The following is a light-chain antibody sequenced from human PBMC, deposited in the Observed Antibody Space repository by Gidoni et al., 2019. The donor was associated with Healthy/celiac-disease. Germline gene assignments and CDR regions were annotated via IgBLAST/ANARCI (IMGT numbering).Light chain of an antibody. J-gene: IGKJ1*01. V-gene: IGKV3-15*01. CDR1: QSVSSN. Sequence: EIVMTQSPATRSVSPGERATLSCRASQSVSSNLAWYQQKPGQAPRLLIYGASTRATGIPARFSGSGSGTEFTLTISSLQSEDFAVYYCQQYNNWPLFGQGTKVEIK. CDR2: GAS. CDR3: QQYNNWPL.